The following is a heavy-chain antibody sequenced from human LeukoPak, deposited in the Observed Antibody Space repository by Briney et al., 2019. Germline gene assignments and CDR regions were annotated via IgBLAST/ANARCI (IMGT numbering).Heavy chain of an antibody. J-gene: IGHJ4*02. V-gene: IGHV1-18*01. CDR3: ARGRFPGSGSYYNSFDY. D-gene: IGHD3-10*01. Sequence: ASVKVSCKASGYTFTSYAVTWVRQAPGQELEWMGWINVANGDTNYAQKFQGRVTMTTDTSTSTAYMELRSLTSDDTAVYYCARGRFPGSGSYYNSFDYYGQGTLVAVSS. CDR1: GYTFTSYA. CDR2: INVANGDT.